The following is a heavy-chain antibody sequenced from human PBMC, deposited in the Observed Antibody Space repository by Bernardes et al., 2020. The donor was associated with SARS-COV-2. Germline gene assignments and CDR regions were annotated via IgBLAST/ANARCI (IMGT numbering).Heavy chain of an antibody. D-gene: IGHD3-3*01. CDR1: GFTFSSYG. CDR2: IWYDGRNK. Sequence: GGSLRLSCAASGFTFSSYGMHWVRQAPGKGLEWVAVIWYDGRNKYYADSVKGRFTISRDNSKNTLYLQMNSLRAEDTAVYYCARDHGPSTGFLEWLFDYWGQGTLVTVSS. J-gene: IGHJ4*02. V-gene: IGHV3-33*08. CDR3: ARDHGPSTGFLEWLFDY.